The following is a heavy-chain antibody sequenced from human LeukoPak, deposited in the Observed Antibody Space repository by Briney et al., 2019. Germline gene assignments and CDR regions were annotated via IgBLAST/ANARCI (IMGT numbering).Heavy chain of an antibody. Sequence: GGSLRRSCAASGFTFSSYAMHWVRQAPGKGLEWVAIISYDGSNEYYADSVKGRFTISRDNSKNTLYLQMNSLRAEDTAVYYCAKDKLLLWFGELLVDYWGQGTLVTVSS. D-gene: IGHD3-10*01. CDR3: AKDKLLLWFGELLVDY. CDR2: ISYDGSNE. V-gene: IGHV3-30*04. CDR1: GFTFSSYA. J-gene: IGHJ4*02.